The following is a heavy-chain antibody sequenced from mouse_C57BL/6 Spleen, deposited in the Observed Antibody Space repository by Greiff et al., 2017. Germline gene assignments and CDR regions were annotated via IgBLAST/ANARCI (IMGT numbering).Heavy chain of an antibody. D-gene: IGHD1-1*01. Sequence: VQLKESGPELVKPGASVKISCKASGYSFTDYNMNWVKQSNGKSLEWIGVINPNYGTTSYNQKFKGKATLTVDQSSSTAYMQLNSLKSEDSAVYYCARGLYGSSYYYAMDDWGQGTSVTVSS. CDR2: INPNYGTT. CDR3: ARGLYGSSYYYAMDD. CDR1: GYSFTDYN. V-gene: IGHV1-39*01. J-gene: IGHJ4*01.